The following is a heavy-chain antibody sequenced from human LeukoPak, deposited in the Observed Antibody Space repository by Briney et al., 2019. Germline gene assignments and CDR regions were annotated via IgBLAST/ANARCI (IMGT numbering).Heavy chain of an antibody. CDR1: GSHFTRYW. CDR2: IYPGWSDT. J-gene: IGHJ3*02. Sequence: RQISGKWSGSHFTRYWIGWARPLPGKGLEWMGHIYPGWSDTRYSPSFQGQVTISADKSISTAYLQWSSLKASDTAMYYCARHAIGYCSSTSCHLDAFDIWGQGTMVTVSS. D-gene: IGHD2-2*01. V-gene: IGHV5-51*01. CDR3: ARHAIGYCSSTSCHLDAFDI.